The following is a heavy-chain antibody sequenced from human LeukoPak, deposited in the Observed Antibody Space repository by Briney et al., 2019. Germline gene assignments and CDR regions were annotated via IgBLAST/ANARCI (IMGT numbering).Heavy chain of an antibody. CDR2: IYPGDSDT. V-gene: IGHV5-51*01. D-gene: IGHD2-15*01. Sequence: GESLQISCKGSGYNFTNFWIGWVRQMPGKGLEWMGIIYPGDSDTRYSPSFQGQVTISADKSISTAYLQWSSLKASDTAMYYCARSSVGVAAQIDYWGQGTLVTVSS. J-gene: IGHJ4*02. CDR1: GYNFTNFW. CDR3: ARSSVGVAAQIDY.